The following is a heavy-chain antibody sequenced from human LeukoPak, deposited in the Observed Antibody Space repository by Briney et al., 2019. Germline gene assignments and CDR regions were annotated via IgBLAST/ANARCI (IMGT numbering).Heavy chain of an antibody. Sequence: PSETLSLTCAVFGGSFNGYYWIWIRQSPGRGLEWIGEINHSGSTNYNPSLKSRVTLSVDTSKNQFSLKLNSVTAADTAVYYCARPMTIFGVFDPWGQGTLVTISS. D-gene: IGHD3-3*01. CDR2: INHSGST. CDR3: ARPMTIFGVFDP. V-gene: IGHV4-34*01. J-gene: IGHJ5*02. CDR1: GGSFNGYY.